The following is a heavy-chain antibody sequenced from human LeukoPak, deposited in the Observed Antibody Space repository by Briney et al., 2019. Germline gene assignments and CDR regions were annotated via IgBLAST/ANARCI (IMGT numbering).Heavy chain of an antibody. CDR1: GLSFRSYW. V-gene: IGHV3-7*01. CDR2: INEDGSAS. J-gene: IGHJ4*02. D-gene: IGHD2-15*01. Sequence: GGSLRLSCSASGLSFRSYWMSWVRQAPGMGLEWVANINEDGSASDYGVSVKGRFTISRGNAKSSLYLQMNSLRAEDTAVYFCAAAPNENFFDFWGQGTLVTVSS. CDR3: AAAPNENFFDF.